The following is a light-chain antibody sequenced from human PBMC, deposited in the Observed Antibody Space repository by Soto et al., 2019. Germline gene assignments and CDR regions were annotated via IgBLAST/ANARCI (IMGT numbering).Light chain of an antibody. V-gene: IGLV1-40*01. CDR1: SSNIGAGYD. Sequence: QSVLTQPPSVSGAPGQRVTISCTGSSSNIGAGYDVHWYQQLPGTAPKLLIYGNSNRPSGVPDRFSGSKSGTSASLAITGLQAEDEADYYGQSYDSSLSGWHVVFGGGTKVTVL. CDR3: QSYDSSLSGWHVV. J-gene: IGLJ2*01. CDR2: GNS.